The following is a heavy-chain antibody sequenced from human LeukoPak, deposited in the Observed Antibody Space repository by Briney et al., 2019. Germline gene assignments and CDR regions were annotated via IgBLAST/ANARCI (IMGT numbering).Heavy chain of an antibody. V-gene: IGHV4-4*07. J-gene: IGHJ5*02. Sequence: PSETLSLTCTVSGGSISSYYWSWIRQPAGKGLEWIGRIYTSGSTNYNPSLKSRVTMSVDTSKNQFSPKLSSVTAADTAVYYCARDVLDVVVVVAATPSWFDPWGQGTLVTVSS. CDR3: ARDVLDVVVVVAATPSWFDP. CDR1: GGSISSYY. D-gene: IGHD2-15*01. CDR2: IYTSGST.